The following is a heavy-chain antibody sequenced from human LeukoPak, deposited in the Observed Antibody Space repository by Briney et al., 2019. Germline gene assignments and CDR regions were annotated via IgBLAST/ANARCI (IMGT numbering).Heavy chain of an antibody. CDR2: ISYDGSNK. J-gene: IGHJ4*02. D-gene: IGHD6-19*01. V-gene: IGHV3-30*03. CDR3: ARRPQRVAGPDY. CDR1: GFTFSSYG. Sequence: GNSLRLSCAASGFTFSSYGMHWVRQAPGKGLEWVAVISYDGSNKYYVDSEKDRFTISRDNTKNTLYLQMNSLRGEDTAVYYCARRPQRVAGPDYWGQGTLVTVSS.